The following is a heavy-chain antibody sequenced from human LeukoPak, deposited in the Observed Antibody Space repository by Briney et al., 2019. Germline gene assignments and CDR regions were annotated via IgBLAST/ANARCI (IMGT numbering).Heavy chain of an antibody. CDR1: GFTFSISA. D-gene: IGHD4/OR15-4a*01. CDR2: ISGIGDDT. CDR3: AKDQGPDYAPLGSATHVY. J-gene: IGHJ4*02. Sequence: PGGSLGLSCAASGFTFSISAISWVRQTPGKGLEWVSSISGIGDDTHYADSVTGRFTISRDTSKSTLFLQLSNLRAEDSALYYCAKDQGPDYAPLGSATHVYWGQGTLVAVSS. V-gene: IGHV3-23*01.